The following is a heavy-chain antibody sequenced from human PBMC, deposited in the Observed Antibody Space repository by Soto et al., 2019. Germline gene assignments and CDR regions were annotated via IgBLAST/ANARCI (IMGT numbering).Heavy chain of an antibody. Sequence: PGESLKISCKGSGYMFTSYWIGWERQMPGKGLEWMGIIHGGDSNTRYSPSFDGQVTISTDKSINTAYLQWSSLKASDTAMYYCARRITSSTGWDYWGQGTLVTVSS. CDR1: GYMFTSYW. J-gene: IGHJ4*02. V-gene: IGHV5-51*01. CDR3: ARRITSSTGWDY. D-gene: IGHD6-19*01. CDR2: IHGGDSNT.